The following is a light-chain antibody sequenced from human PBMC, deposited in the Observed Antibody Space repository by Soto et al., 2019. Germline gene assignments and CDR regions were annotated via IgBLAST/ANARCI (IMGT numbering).Light chain of an antibody. CDR3: SSYTTSSTLAYV. J-gene: IGLJ1*01. CDR2: EVS. V-gene: IGLV2-14*01. Sequence: QSALTQPASVSASPGQSITISCTGTSSDIGAYNYVSWYQQHPGKAPKLMICEVSNRPSGVSNRFSGSKSGSTASLTISGLQAEDEADYYCSSYTTSSTLAYVFGTGTKVTVL. CDR1: SSDIGAYNY.